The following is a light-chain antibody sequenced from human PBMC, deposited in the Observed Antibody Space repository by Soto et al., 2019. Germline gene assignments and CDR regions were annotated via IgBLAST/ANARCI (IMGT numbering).Light chain of an antibody. CDR2: KTS. J-gene: IGKJ1*01. Sequence: DVQMTQSPSTLSASVGDRITITCRASQGISSWLAWYQLKAGKAPKLLMYKTSTLQSGVPSRFSGSGSGTEFTLTISSLQSDDFATYYCQQYNTYPWTFGQGTRVEIE. CDR3: QQYNTYPWT. V-gene: IGKV1-5*03. CDR1: QGISSW.